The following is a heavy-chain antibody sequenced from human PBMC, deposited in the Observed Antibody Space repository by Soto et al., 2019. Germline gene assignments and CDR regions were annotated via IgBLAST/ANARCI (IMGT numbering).Heavy chain of an antibody. J-gene: IGHJ6*02. CDR3: AKDRADYTCYYYGRDV. V-gene: IGHV3-30*18. CDR2: ISYDGSNK. CDR1: GSTFSSYG. D-gene: IGHD4-4*01. Sequence: GGSLRLSCAASGSTFSSYGMHWVRQAPGKGLEWVAVISYDGSNKYYADSVKGRFTISGDNSKNTLYLQMNSLRAEDTAVYYCAKDRADYTCYYYGRDVWGQGTTVTVSS.